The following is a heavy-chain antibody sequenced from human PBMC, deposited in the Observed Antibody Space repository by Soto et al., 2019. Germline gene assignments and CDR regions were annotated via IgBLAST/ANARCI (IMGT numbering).Heavy chain of an antibody. D-gene: IGHD2-2*01. CDR3: ARDRGYCSSTSCYLSSMDV. CDR1: GFTFSNYS. J-gene: IGHJ6*04. Sequence: PGGSLRLSCAASGFTFSNYSMNWVRQAPGKGLEWVSSISSSSSYIYYADSVKGRFTISRDNAKNSLYLQMNSLRAEDTAVYYCARDRGYCSSTSCYLSSMDVWGKGTTVTVSS. CDR2: ISSSSSYI. V-gene: IGHV3-21*01.